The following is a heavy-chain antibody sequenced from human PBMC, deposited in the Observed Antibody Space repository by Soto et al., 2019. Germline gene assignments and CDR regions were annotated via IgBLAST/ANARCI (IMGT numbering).Heavy chain of an antibody. CDR2: IDTSGKT. CDR1: GGSLTAYS. J-gene: IGHJ3*02. V-gene: IGHV4-4*07. CDR3: AKDESGAADI. D-gene: IGHD7-27*01. Sequence: SETLSLTCTVSGGSLTAYSLNWIRQPVGKGLEWIGRIDTSGKTNYIPSLKSRLTMSIDRFKNQFSLNLKFVTAADTAVYFCAKDESGAADIWGQGTMVTV.